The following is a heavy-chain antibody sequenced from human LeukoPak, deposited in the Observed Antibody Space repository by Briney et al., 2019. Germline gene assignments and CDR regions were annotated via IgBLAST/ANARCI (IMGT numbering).Heavy chain of an antibody. D-gene: IGHD3-16*01. CDR1: GGSFSGYS. Sequence: SETLSLTCAVYGGSFSGYSWSWIRQPPGKGLEWIGSIYYSGSTNYNPSLKSRVTISVDTSKNQFSLKLGSVTAADTAVYYCARSGGAFPLDYWGQGTLVTVSS. J-gene: IGHJ4*02. CDR2: IYYSGST. V-gene: IGHV4-34*01. CDR3: ARSGGAFPLDY.